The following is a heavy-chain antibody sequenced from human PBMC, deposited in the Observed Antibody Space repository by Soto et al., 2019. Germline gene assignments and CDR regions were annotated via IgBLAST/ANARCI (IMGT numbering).Heavy chain of an antibody. D-gene: IGHD2-15*01. CDR1: GFTFSSYE. V-gene: IGHV3-48*03. CDR2: ISSSGSTI. CDR3: ARDLVHSLTYYNYYGMDV. Sequence: GGSLRLSCAASGFTFSSYEMNWVRQAPGKGLEWASYISSSGSTIYYADSVKGRFTISRDNAKNSLYLQMNSLRAEDTAVYYCARDLVHSLTYYNYYGMDVWGQGTTVTVSS. J-gene: IGHJ6*02.